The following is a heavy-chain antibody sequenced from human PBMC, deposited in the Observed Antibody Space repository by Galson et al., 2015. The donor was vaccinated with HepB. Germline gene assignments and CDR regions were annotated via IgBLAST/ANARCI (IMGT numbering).Heavy chain of an antibody. CDR1: GFTFSSYA. CDR3: ANAPGGDIVVVPAATTDAFDI. D-gene: IGHD2-2*01. J-gene: IGHJ3*02. Sequence: SLRLSCAASGFTFSSYAMSWVRQAPGKGLEWVSAISGSGGSTYYADSVKGRFTISRDNSKNTLYLQMNSLRAEDTAVYYCANAPGGDIVVVPAATTDAFDIWGQGTMVTVSS. V-gene: IGHV3-23*01. CDR2: ISGSGGST.